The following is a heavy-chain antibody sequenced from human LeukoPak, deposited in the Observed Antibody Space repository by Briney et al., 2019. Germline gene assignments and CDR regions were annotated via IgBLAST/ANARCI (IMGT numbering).Heavy chain of an antibody. J-gene: IGHJ5*02. CDR3: VRVRQSYNWNDPRLDL. D-gene: IGHD1-1*01. V-gene: IGHV3-30*09. CDR2: TSYDGSKK. CDR1: GFTFSGYS. Sequence: GGSLRLSCAASGFTFSGYSMHWVRQAPGKGLEWVALTSYDGSKKFYADSVKGRFAISRDNSKDTLYLQMDSLRPEDTALYYCVRVRQSYNWNDPRLDLWGQGTLVTVSS.